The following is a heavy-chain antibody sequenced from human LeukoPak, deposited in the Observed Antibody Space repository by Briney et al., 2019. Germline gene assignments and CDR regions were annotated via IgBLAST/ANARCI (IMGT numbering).Heavy chain of an antibody. CDR1: GGSISSSSCY. D-gene: IGHD3-16*01. CDR2: IYYSGSA. CDR3: ARDLGGILGYFDY. J-gene: IGHJ4*02. V-gene: IGHV4-39*07. Sequence: KTSETLSLTCTVSGGSISSSSCYWVWIRQPPGKGLEWLGSIYYSGSAFYNPSLKSRVTISMATSKNQFSLRLSSVTAADTAVYYCARDLGGILGYFDYWGQGTLVTVSS.